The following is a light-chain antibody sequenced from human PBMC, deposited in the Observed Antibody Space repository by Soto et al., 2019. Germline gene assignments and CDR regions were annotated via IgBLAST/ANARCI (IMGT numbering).Light chain of an antibody. CDR2: EVS. CDR3: NSYIVISSTYV. CDR1: ISDVGGYNY. Sequence: QSALTQPASVSGSPGQSITITCTGTISDVGGYNYFSWYQQHPGKAPKLLIYEVSNRASGLSTRFSGSRSDNTASLTISGLQAEDEADYYCNSYIVISSTYVFGTGTKLTVL. J-gene: IGLJ1*01. V-gene: IGLV2-14*01.